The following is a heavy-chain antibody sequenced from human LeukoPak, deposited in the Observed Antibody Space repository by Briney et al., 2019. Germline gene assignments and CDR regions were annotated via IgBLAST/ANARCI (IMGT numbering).Heavy chain of an antibody. CDR3: ARDRGVSGWPRYFQH. CDR1: GFAVSSNY. D-gene: IGHD6-19*01. Sequence: GGSLRLSCAASGFAVSSNYMSWVRQAPGQGLEWVSVIYDDGTTYYADSVKGRFTISRDNSKNTLYLQMNSLRAEDTAVYYCARDRGVSGWPRYFQHWGQGTLVTVSS. CDR2: IYDDGTT. J-gene: IGHJ1*01. V-gene: IGHV3-53*01.